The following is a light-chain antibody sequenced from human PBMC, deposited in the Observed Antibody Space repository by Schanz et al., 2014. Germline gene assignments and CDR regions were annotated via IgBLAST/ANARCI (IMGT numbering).Light chain of an antibody. CDR1: SSNIGNNF. Sequence: QSALTQPPSASGTPGQRVTISCSGRSSNIGNNFVYWYQLLPGAAPKLLIYRNDQRPSGVPDRFSGSKSGASASLAISGLRLEDESDYYCAAWDDSLSYWVFGGGTKLTVL. CDR3: AAWDDSLSYWV. CDR2: RND. V-gene: IGLV1-47*01. J-gene: IGLJ3*02.